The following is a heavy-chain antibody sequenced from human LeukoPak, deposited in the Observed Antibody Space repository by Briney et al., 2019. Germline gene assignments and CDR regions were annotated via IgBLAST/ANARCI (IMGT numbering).Heavy chain of an antibody. CDR2: INPDSGGT. CDR1: GYSFTGYY. D-gene: IGHD5-18*01. V-gene: IGHV1-2*02. CDR3: ARAGGGYSHGWGAFDI. J-gene: IGHJ3*02. Sequence: ASVNVSCKASGYSFTGYYIHWVRQAPGQGFEWMGLINPDSGGTSYGQKFQGRVTMTRDTSITTAYMELSRLRSDDTAVYYCARAGGGYSHGWGAFDIWGQGTMVTVSS.